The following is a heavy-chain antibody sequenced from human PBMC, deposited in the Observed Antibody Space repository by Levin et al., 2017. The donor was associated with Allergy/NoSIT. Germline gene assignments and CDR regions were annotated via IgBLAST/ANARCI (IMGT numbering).Heavy chain of an antibody. Sequence: ASVKVSCKASGYTFTGYYMHWVRQAPGQGLEWMGWINPNSGGTNYAQKFQGRVTMTRDTSISTAYMELSRLRSDDTAVYYCARDEAAAGTPRFVYWGQGTLVTVSS. J-gene: IGHJ4*02. D-gene: IGHD6-13*01. CDR2: INPNSGGT. V-gene: IGHV1-2*02. CDR1: GYTFTGYY. CDR3: ARDEAAAGTPRFVY.